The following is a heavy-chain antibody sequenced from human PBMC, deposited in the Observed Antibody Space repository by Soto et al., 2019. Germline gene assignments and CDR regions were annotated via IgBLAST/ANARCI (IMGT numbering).Heavy chain of an antibody. D-gene: IGHD6-19*01. CDR2: ISYDGSNK. Sequence: QVKLVESGGGVVQPGRSLRLSCAASGFTFSSYGMHWVRQAPGKGLEWVAVISYDGSNKYYADSVKGRFTISRDNSKNTLYLQMNSLRAEDTAVYYCAKASIAVAGTGSVFDYWGQGTLVTVSS. CDR1: GFTFSSYG. V-gene: IGHV3-30*18. J-gene: IGHJ4*02. CDR3: AKASIAVAGTGSVFDY.